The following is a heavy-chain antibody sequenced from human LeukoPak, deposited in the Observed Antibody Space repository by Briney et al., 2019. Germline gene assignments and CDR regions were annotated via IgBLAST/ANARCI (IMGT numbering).Heavy chain of an antibody. V-gene: IGHV4-59*07. CDR1: GGSISSYY. Sequence: SDTLSLTCTVSGGSISSYYWSWLRQPPGKGLEWIGYNSYSRNTNYNPSLKSRVTISVDTSKNHFSLNLSSVTAADTAVYYCARVGSGSFDYWGQGTLVTVSS. D-gene: IGHD1-26*01. J-gene: IGHJ4*02. CDR2: NSYSRNT. CDR3: ARVGSGSFDY.